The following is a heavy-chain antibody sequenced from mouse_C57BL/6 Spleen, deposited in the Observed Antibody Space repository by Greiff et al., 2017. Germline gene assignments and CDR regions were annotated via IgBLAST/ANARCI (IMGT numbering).Heavy chain of an antibody. CDR3: ARSGVDGYYGFAY. CDR1: GYTFTSYW. V-gene: IGHV1-53*01. D-gene: IGHD2-3*01. J-gene: IGHJ3*01. CDR2: INPSNGGT. Sequence: QVHVKQPGTELVKPGASVKLSCKASGYTFTSYWMHWVKQRPGQGLEWIGNINPSNGGTNYNEKFKSKATLTVDKSSSTAYMQLSSLTSEDSAVYYCARSGVDGYYGFAYWGQGTLVTVSA.